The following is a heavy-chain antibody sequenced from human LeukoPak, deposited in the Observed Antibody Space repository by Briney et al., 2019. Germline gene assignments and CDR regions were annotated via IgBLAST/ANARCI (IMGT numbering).Heavy chain of an antibody. J-gene: IGHJ6*03. CDR1: GYTFTGYY. CDR2: INPNSGGT. D-gene: IGHD6-25*01. Sequence: ASMKVSCKASGYTFTGYYMHWVRQAPGQGLEWMGWINPNSGGTNYAQKFQGRVTMTRDTSISTAYMELSRLRSDDTAVYYCAREGSGRLLRRYYYYMDVWGKGTTVTVSS. CDR3: AREGSGRLLRRYYYYMDV. V-gene: IGHV1-2*02.